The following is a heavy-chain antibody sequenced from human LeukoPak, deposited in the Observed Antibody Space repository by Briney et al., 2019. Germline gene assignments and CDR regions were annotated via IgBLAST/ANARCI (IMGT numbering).Heavy chain of an antibody. CDR1: GYTFTSYG. V-gene: IGHV1-18*04. D-gene: IGHD2-2*01. CDR2: ISAYNGNT. Sequence: ASVTVSCKASGYTFTSYGISWVRQAPGRGREWMGWISAYNGNTNYAQKLQGRGTMTTDTSTSTAYMELRSLRSDDTAVYYCARRYCSSTSCHVDYWGQGTLVTVSS. J-gene: IGHJ4*02. CDR3: ARRYCSSTSCHVDY.